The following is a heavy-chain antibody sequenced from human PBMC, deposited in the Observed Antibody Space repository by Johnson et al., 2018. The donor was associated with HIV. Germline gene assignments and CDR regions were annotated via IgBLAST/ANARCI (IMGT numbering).Heavy chain of an antibody. CDR1: GFTFSSYG. D-gene: IGHD3-9*01. CDR2: IRYDGSNK. CDR3: ARELYDILTGSPGAFDI. Sequence: QVQLVESGGGVVQPGGSLRLSCAASGFTFSSYGMHWVRQAPGKGLEWVAFIRYDGSNKYYADSVKGRFTISRDNSKNTLYLQMNSLRAGDTAVYYCARELYDILTGSPGAFDIWGQGTMVTVSS. V-gene: IGHV3-30*02. J-gene: IGHJ3*02.